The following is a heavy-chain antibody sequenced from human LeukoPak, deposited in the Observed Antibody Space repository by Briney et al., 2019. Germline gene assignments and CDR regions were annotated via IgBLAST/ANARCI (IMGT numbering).Heavy chain of an antibody. V-gene: IGHV4-59*12. J-gene: IGHJ5*02. CDR2: IYYSGST. CDR1: GDSISNYY. CDR3: ARGQTNYDFWSATPPDWFDP. D-gene: IGHD3-3*01. Sequence: SETLSLTCTVSGDSISNYYWSWIRQPPGKGLEWIGYIYYSGSTNYNPSLKSRVTISVDTSKNQFSLKLSSVTAADTAVYYCARGQTNYDFWSATPPDWFDPWSQGTLVTVSS.